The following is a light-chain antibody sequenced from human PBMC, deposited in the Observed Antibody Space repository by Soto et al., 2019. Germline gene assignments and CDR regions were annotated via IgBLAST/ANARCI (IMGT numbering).Light chain of an antibody. J-gene: IGLJ1*01. Sequence: SYELTQPPSVSVAPGKTARITCGGNNIGSKSVHWYQQKPGQAPVLVIYYDSDRPSGIPERFSGSNSGNTATLTISRVEAGDEADYYCQGWDSSSDHLYVFGTGTKVTVL. CDR1: NIGSKS. CDR3: QGWDSSSDHLYV. CDR2: YDS. V-gene: IGLV3-21*04.